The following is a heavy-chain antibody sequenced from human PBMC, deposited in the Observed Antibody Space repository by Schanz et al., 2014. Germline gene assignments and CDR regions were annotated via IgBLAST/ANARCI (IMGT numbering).Heavy chain of an antibody. Sequence: EVQLLESGGGLVQPGGSLRLSCAASGFTFSSYAMSWVRQAPGKGLEWVSALSEGGGGTHYADSVRGRFTISSDSSKNTLYLQMSSLRADDTAVYYCAKAADWTVTQFDPWGQGTLVTVSS. J-gene: IGHJ5*02. D-gene: IGHD4-4*01. CDR1: GFTFSSYA. V-gene: IGHV3-23*01. CDR3: AKAADWTVTQFDP. CDR2: LSEGGGGT.